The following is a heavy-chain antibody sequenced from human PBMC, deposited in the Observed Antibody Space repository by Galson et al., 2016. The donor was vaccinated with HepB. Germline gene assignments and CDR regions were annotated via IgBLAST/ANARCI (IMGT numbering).Heavy chain of an antibody. CDR3: AREGDSGSSHHYYYAMDV. D-gene: IGHD3-10*01. CDR2: LYGAGDT. Sequence: SLRLSCAASGFTVSNNYMNWVRQAPGKGLEWVSTLYGAGDTYYADSVKDRFIISRDNSKNTLYLQMNSLRAEDTAVYYCAREGDSGSSHHYYYAMDVWGQGTTVTVSS. V-gene: IGHV3-53*01. CDR1: GFTVSNNY. J-gene: IGHJ6*02.